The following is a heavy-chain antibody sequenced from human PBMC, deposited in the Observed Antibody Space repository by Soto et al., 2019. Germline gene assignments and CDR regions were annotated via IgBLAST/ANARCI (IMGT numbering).Heavy chain of an antibody. D-gene: IGHD2-21*02. CDR3: ARGIPFVVTTGFFDY. Sequence: SKTLSLTCTVSGGSVSSGSYYWSWIRQPPGKGLEWIGYIYYSGSTNYNPSLKSRVTISVDTSKNQFSLKLSSVTAADTAVYYCARGIPFVVTTGFFDYWGQGTLVTVSS. CDR2: IYYSGST. CDR1: GGSVSSGSYY. J-gene: IGHJ4*02. V-gene: IGHV4-61*01.